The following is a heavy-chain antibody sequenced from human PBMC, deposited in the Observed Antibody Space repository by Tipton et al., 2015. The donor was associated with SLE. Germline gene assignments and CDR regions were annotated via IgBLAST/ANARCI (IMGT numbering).Heavy chain of an antibody. CDR2: IYTSGST. V-gene: IGHV4-61*02. CDR3: SCGYSYGFDY. J-gene: IGHJ4*02. D-gene: IGHD5-18*01. Sequence: TLSLTCTVSGGSISSGSYYWSWIRQPAGKGLEWIGRIYTSGSTYYNPSLKSRVTISVDTSKNQFSLKLSSVTAADTAVYYCSCGYSYGFDYWGQGTLVTVSS. CDR1: GGSISSGSYY.